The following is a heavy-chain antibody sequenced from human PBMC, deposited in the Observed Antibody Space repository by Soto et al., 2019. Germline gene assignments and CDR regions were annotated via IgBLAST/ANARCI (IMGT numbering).Heavy chain of an antibody. CDR2: IYYSGST. CDR3: ARHWGEGGEGYYYYYYYMDV. J-gene: IGHJ6*03. D-gene: IGHD3-16*01. V-gene: IGHV4-59*08. CDR1: GGSISSYY. Sequence: SETLSLTCTVSGGSISSYYWSWIRQPPGKGLEWIGYIYYSGSTNYNPSLKSRVTISVDTSKNQFSLKLSSVTAADTAVYYCARHWGEGGEGYYYYYYYMDVWGKGTTVTVSS.